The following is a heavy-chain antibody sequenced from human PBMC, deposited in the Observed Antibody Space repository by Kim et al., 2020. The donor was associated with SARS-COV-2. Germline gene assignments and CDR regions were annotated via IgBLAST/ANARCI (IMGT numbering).Heavy chain of an antibody. J-gene: IGHJ4*02. V-gene: IGHV3-11*06. CDR1: GFTFSDYY. Sequence: GGSLRLSCAASGFTFSDYYMSWIRQAPGKGLEWVSYISSSSSYTNYADSVKGRFTISRDNAKNSLYLQMNSLRAEDTAVYYCARARGAHYDYVWGSYRFFYFDYWGQGTLVTVSS. CDR2: ISSSSSYT. CDR3: ARARGAHYDYVWGSYRFFYFDY. D-gene: IGHD3-16*02.